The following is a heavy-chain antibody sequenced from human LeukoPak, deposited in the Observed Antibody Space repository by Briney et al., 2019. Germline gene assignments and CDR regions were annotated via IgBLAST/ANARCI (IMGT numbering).Heavy chain of an antibody. Sequence: GGSLRLSCAVSGFTFSSYAMHWVRQAPGKGLEWVSSITSTSSSTFYADSAKGRSTISRDNSKKTLHLQMNSVRAEDTAVYYCAKGGVTLMQGFDYWGQGTLVTVSS. CDR1: GFTFSSYA. D-gene: IGHD3-22*01. V-gene: IGHV3-23*05. CDR2: ITSTSSST. J-gene: IGHJ4*02. CDR3: AKGGVTLMQGFDY.